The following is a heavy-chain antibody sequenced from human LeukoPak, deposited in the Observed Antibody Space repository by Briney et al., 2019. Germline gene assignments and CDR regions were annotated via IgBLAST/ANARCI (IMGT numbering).Heavy chain of an antibody. Sequence: SVKVSCKASGGTFSSYAISWVRQAPGQGLEWMGGIIPIFGTANYAQKFQGRVTMTTDESTSTAYMELSSVRSEDTAVYYCARVTLDSSGYYYPFDPWGQGTLVTVSS. CDR3: ARVTLDSSGYYYPFDP. CDR1: GGTFSSYA. V-gene: IGHV1-69*05. D-gene: IGHD3-22*01. CDR2: IIPIFGTA. J-gene: IGHJ5*02.